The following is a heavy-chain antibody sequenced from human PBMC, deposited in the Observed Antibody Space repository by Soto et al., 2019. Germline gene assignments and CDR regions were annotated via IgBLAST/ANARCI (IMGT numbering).Heavy chain of an antibody. J-gene: IGHJ5*02. Sequence: GGSLRLSCAASGFTFSSYAMSWVRQAPGKGLEWVSAISGSGGSTYYADSVKGRFTISRDNSKNTLYLQMNSLRAEDTAVYYCAKTVVVVPAAGGPRMSWFDPWGQGTLVTVSS. CDR2: ISGSGGST. CDR3: AKTVVVVPAAGGPRMSWFDP. CDR1: GFTFSSYA. D-gene: IGHD2-2*01. V-gene: IGHV3-23*01.